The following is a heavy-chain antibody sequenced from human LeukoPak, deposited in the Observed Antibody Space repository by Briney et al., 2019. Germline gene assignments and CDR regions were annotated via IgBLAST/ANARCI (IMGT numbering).Heavy chain of an antibody. Sequence: PGGSLRLSCPASGFTFSSYWMHWVRQAPGKGLVWVSRINSDGSSTSYADSVKGRFTIARDNAKNTLYLQMNSLRAEDTAVYYCARFANVGGYYYRAFDYWGQGTLVTVSS. J-gene: IGHJ4*02. CDR2: INSDGSST. CDR1: GFTFSSYW. CDR3: ARFANVGGYYYRAFDY. D-gene: IGHD3-22*01. V-gene: IGHV3-74*01.